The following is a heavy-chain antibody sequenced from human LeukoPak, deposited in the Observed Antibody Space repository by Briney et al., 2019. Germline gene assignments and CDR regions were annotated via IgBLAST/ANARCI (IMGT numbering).Heavy chain of an antibody. CDR1: GYTFTSYG. CDR2: ISAYNGNT. Sequence: ASVKVSCKASGYTFTSYGISWARQAPGQGLEWMGWISAYNGNTNYAQKLQGRVTMTTDTSTSTAYMELRSLRSDDTAVYYCARDPFDSSGYKPDYWGQGTLVTASS. CDR3: ARDPFDSSGYKPDY. D-gene: IGHD3-22*01. J-gene: IGHJ4*02. V-gene: IGHV1-18*01.